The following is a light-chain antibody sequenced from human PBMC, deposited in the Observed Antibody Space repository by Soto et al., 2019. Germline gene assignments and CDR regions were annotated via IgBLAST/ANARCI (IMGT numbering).Light chain of an antibody. CDR1: SSDVGGYNY. CDR2: EVS. J-gene: IGLJ2*01. CDR3: SSYTSSSTPGVV. Sequence: QSALTQPASVSGSPGQSITISCTGTSSDVGGYNYVSWYQQHPDKAPKLMIYEVSNRPSGVSNRFSGSKSGNTASLTISGLQAEDEADYYCSSYTSSSTPGVVFGGGTKVTVL. V-gene: IGLV2-14*01.